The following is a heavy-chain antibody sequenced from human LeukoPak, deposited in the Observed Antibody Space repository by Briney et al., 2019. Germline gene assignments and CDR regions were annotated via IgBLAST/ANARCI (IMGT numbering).Heavy chain of an antibody. J-gene: IGHJ4*02. CDR1: GYTLTELS. V-gene: IGHV1-24*01. D-gene: IGHD6-13*01. CDR3: ATAPSAAGTGPAHDY. CDR2: FDPEDGET. Sequence: GASVKVSCKVSGYTLTELSMHWVRQAPGKGLEWMGGFDPEDGETIYAQKFQGRVTMTEDTSTDTAYMELSSLRSEDTAVYYCATAPSAAGTGPAHDYWGQGTLVTVSS.